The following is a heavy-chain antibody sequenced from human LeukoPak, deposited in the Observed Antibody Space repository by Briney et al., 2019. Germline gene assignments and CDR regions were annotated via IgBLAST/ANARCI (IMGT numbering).Heavy chain of an antibody. CDR3: ARGEAPTGWYYYYYMDV. V-gene: IGHV4-30-4*02. J-gene: IGHJ6*03. CDR2: IYYSGST. Sequence: SETLSLTCTVSGGSISSGDYYWSWIRQPPGKGLEWIGYIYYSGSTYYNPSLKSRVTISVDTSKNQFSLKLSSVTAADTAVYYCARGEAPTGWYYYYYMDVWGKGTTVTVSS. CDR1: GGSISSGDYY. D-gene: IGHD2-15*01.